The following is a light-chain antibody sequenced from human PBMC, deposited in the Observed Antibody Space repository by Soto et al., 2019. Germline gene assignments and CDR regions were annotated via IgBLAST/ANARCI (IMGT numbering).Light chain of an antibody. CDR3: MQGTQSQT. J-gene: IGKJ2*01. V-gene: IGKV2-30*01. CDR2: KFS. CDR1: QSLVYSDGNTY. Sequence: DVVLTQSPLYLPVTLGQPASISCRSSQSLVYSDGNTYLTWFQQWPGESPRRLIYKFSNRVSGVSDKFSGSGSGTDLTLEISRVEAEDVGVYYCMQGTQSQTFGQGTKLEI.